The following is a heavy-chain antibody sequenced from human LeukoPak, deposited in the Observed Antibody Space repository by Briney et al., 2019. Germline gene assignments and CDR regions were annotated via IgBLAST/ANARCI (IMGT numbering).Heavy chain of an antibody. V-gene: IGHV4-59*01. CDR3: AKGFEGGAFDI. Sequence: TSETLSLTCTVSGGSISSYYWTWIRQPPGKGLEWIGSIYYSGSTNYSPSLKSRVTISVDTSKNQFSLKLSSVTAADTAVYYCAKGFEGGAFDIWGQGTMVTVSS. J-gene: IGHJ3*02. D-gene: IGHD3-16*01. CDR1: GGSISSYY. CDR2: IYYSGST.